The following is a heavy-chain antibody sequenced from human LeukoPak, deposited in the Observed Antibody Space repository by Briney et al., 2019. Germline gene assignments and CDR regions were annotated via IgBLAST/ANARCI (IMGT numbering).Heavy chain of an antibody. CDR3: ANDMVAAAGTSFDY. J-gene: IGHJ4*02. V-gene: IGHV3-9*01. CDR2: ISWNSGSI. CDR1: GFTFDDYA. D-gene: IGHD6-13*01. Sequence: GRSLRLSCAASGFTFDDYAMHWVRQAPGKGLEWVSGISWNSGSIGYADSVKGRFTISRDNAKNSLYLQMNSLRAEDTALYYCANDMVAAAGTSFDYWGQGTLVTVSS.